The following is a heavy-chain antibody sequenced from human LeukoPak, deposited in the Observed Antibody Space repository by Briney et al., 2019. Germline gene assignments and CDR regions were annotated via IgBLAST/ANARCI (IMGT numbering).Heavy chain of an antibody. CDR2: ISYDGSNK. Sequence: GGSLRLSCAASGFTFSSYGMHWVRQAPGKGLEWVAVISYDGSNKYYADSVKGRFTISRDNSKNTLYLQMNSLRAEDTAVYYCAKDRLMKGRYYFDYWGQGTLVTVSS. D-gene: IGHD3-16*01. CDR3: AKDRLMKGRYYFDY. CDR1: GFTFSSYG. J-gene: IGHJ4*02. V-gene: IGHV3-30*18.